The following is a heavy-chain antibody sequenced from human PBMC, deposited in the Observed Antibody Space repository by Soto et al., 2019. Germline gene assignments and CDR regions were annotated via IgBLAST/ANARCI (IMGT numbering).Heavy chain of an antibody. V-gene: IGHV4-4*02. CDR2: IDHSGST. J-gene: IGHJ4*02. D-gene: IGHD3-10*01. CDR1: SGSISSSNW. Sequence: QVQLQESGPGLVNPSGTLSLTCAVSSGSISSSNWWSWVRQPPGKGLEWIGEIDHSGSTNYNPSLKSRVTISVDKSKNQFSLKLSSVTAADTAVYYCAGRFYGSGRYFDYWGQGTLVTVSS. CDR3: AGRFYGSGRYFDY.